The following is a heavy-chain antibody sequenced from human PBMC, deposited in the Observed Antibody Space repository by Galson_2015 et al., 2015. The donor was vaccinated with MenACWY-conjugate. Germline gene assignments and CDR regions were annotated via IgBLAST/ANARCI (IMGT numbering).Heavy chain of an antibody. CDR3: ARHSYYYDSSGNYYFFDY. CDR2: ISYSGTT. V-gene: IGHV4-38-2*02. Sequence: SETLSLTCIVSGYSISSGYYWGWIRQPPGKGLEWIGSISYSGTTYYNPSLRTRVTIPVDTSKNQFSLKLSSVTAADTAVYYCARHSYYYDSSGNYYFFDYRGQGTLVTVSS. CDR1: GYSISSGYY. D-gene: IGHD3-22*01. J-gene: IGHJ4*02.